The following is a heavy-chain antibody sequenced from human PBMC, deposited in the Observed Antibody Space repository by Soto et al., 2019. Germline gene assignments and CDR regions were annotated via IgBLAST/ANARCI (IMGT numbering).Heavy chain of an antibody. Sequence: EVQLLESGGGLVQPGGSLRLSCAASRFTFSNCAMSWVRQAPGKGLEWVSSISGSDDSTYYADSVKGRFTISRDNSKNTLYLQMNSLRAEDTAVYYCARDQSPYQLLSPNWFDPWGQGTLVTVSS. CDR3: ARDQSPYQLLSPNWFDP. CDR1: RFTFSNCA. CDR2: ISGSDDST. J-gene: IGHJ5*02. V-gene: IGHV3-23*01. D-gene: IGHD2-2*01.